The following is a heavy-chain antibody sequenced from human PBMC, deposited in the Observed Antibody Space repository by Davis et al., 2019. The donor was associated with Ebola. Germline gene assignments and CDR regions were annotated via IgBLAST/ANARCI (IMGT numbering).Heavy chain of an antibody. CDR2: ISSSGSTI. J-gene: IGHJ6*02. V-gene: IGHV3-11*04. D-gene: IGHD6-6*01. CDR1: GFTFGDYA. CDR3: ARGYVAARPGYYYGMDV. Sequence: PGGSLRLSCTASGFTFGDYAMSWFRQAPGKGLEWVSYISSSGSTIYYADSVKGRFTISRDNAKNSLYLQMNSLRAEETAVYYCARGYVAARPGYYYGMDVWGQGTTVTVSS.